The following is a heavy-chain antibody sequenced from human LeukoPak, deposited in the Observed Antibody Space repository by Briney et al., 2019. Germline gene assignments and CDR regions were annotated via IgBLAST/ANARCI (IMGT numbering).Heavy chain of an antibody. CDR3: ARAEKTGYSSGWFNFDY. V-gene: IGHV1-18*01. D-gene: IGHD6-19*01. CDR2: ISAYNGNT. J-gene: IGHJ4*02. CDR1: GYTFTSYG. Sequence: ASVKVSCKASGYTFTSYGISWVRQALGQGLEWMGWISAYNGNTNYAQKLQGRVTMTTDTSTSTAYMELRSLRSDDTAVYYCARAEKTGYSSGWFNFDYWGQGTLVTVSS.